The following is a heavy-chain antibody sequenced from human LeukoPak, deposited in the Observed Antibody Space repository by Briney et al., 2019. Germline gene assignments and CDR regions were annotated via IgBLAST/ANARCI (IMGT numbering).Heavy chain of an antibody. CDR2: ISAYNGNT. J-gene: IGHJ4*02. CDR3: ARGRPYYYDSSGYLFDY. D-gene: IGHD3-22*01. Sequence: GASVKVSCKASGYTFTSYGISWVRQAPGQGFEWMGWISAYNGNTNYAQKLQGRVTMTTDTSTSTAYMELRSLRSDDTAVYYCARGRPYYYDSSGYLFDYWGQGTLVTVSS. CDR1: GYTFTSYG. V-gene: IGHV1-18*01.